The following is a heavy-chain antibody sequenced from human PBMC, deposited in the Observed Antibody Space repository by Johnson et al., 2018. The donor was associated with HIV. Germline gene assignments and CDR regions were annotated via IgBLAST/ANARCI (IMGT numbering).Heavy chain of an antibody. J-gene: IGHJ3*02. Sequence: VQLVESGGGWVQPGGSLRLSCEASGFTVGSNSMSWVRQAPGKGLEWVSVIQSGENTLYADSVKGRFTVSRDDSKNTLYLQMNSLRAEDTAVYYCAGGVTVAFDIWGQGTMVTVSS. CDR1: GFTVGSNS. D-gene: IGHD2-21*02. CDR3: AGGVTVAFDI. CDR2: IQSGENT. V-gene: IGHV3-66*01.